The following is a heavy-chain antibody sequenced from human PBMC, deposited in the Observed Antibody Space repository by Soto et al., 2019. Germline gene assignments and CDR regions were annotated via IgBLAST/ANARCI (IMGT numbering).Heavy chain of an antibody. D-gene: IGHD3-22*01. V-gene: IGHV6-1*01. CDR1: GDSVSSNSAA. Sequence: PSQTLSLTCAISGDSVSSNSAAWNWIRQSPSRSLEWLGRTYYRSKWYNDNTVSVKSRITINPDTSKNQFSLQLNSVTPDDTAVYYCARKISHDSSGYYSPDAFDIWGQGTMVTVSS. J-gene: IGHJ3*02. CDR3: ARKISHDSSGYYSPDAFDI. CDR2: TYYRSKWYN.